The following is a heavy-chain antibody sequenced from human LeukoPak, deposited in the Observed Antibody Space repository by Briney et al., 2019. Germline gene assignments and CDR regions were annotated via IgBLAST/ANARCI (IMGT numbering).Heavy chain of an antibody. V-gene: IGHV4-4*02. J-gene: IGHJ4*02. CDR3: ARVAHSSSWLDY. Sequence: SGTLSLTCAVSGGSISGRNWWSWVREPPGKGLEWIGEIYHSGSTNYNPSLKSRVTISVDKSKNQFSLKLSSVTAADTAVYYCARVAHSSSWLDYWGRGTLVTVSS. CDR1: GGSISGRNW. CDR2: IYHSGST. D-gene: IGHD6-13*01.